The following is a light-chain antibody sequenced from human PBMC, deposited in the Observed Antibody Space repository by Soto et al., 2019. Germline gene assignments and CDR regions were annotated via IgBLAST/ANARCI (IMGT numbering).Light chain of an antibody. J-gene: IGLJ3*02. V-gene: IGLV4-69*01. Sequence: QLVLTQSPSASASLGASVKLTCTLSSGHNSYTIAWHQQRPEKGPRYLMKLSSDGSHTKGDEIPDRFSGSSSGAERYLTISSLQSEDEADYYCQTWATGIVLFGGGTKVTVL. CDR1: SGHNSYT. CDR2: LSSDGSH. CDR3: QTWATGIVL.